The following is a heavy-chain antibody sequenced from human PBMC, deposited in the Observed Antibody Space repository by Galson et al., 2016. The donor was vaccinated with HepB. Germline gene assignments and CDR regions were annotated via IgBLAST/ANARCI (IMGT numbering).Heavy chain of an antibody. CDR1: GYTFSDYL. D-gene: IGHD3-22*01. Sequence: SVKVSCKASGYTFSDYLITWVRQAPGQGLEWLGCINTYNGNTNYAQKRQGRVTMTTDTSTDTAYMALRGLRADDTAVYYCARLIGSQYDISCYYYLRQAIYFFDYWGQGTLVTVSS. V-gene: IGHV1-18*01. CDR2: INTYNGNT. J-gene: IGHJ4*02. CDR3: ARLIGSQYDISCYYYLRQAIYFFDY.